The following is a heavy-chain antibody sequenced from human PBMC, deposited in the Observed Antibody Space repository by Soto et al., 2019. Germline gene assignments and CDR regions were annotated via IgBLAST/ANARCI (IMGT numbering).Heavy chain of an antibody. J-gene: IGHJ4*02. CDR1: GGTFSSYA. D-gene: IGHD5-18*01. Sequence: SVKVSCKASGGTFSSYAISWVRQAPGQGLEWMGGIIPIFGTANYAQKFQGRVTIIADESTSTAYMELSSLRSEDTAVYYCARDSSRGYSYGYFDYWGQGTLVTSPQ. CDR2: IIPIFGTA. V-gene: IGHV1-69*13. CDR3: ARDSSRGYSYGYFDY.